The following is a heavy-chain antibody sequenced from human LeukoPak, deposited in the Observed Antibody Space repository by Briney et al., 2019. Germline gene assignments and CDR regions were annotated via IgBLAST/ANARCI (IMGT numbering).Heavy chain of an antibody. J-gene: IGHJ5*02. D-gene: IGHD2-21*02. CDR2: IYYSGST. CDR1: GGSISSYY. Sequence: SETLSLTCTVSGGSISSYYWSWIRQPPGKGLEWIGYIYYSGSTNYNPSLKSRVTISVDTSKNQFSLKLSSVTAAGTAVYYCARVSAYCGGDCPNWFDPWGQGTLVTVSS. CDR3: ARVSAYCGGDCPNWFDP. V-gene: IGHV4-59*01.